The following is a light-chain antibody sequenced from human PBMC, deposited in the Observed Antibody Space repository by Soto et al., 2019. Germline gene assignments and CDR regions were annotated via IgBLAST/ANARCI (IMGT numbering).Light chain of an antibody. V-gene: IGKV3-15*01. J-gene: IGKJ1*01. CDR3: QQYNAWPPT. CDR2: GAS. Sequence: VVTQSPATLSVSPLERCTLSCRTSQSVGSSLAWYQQVPGQAPRLLIYGASSRETGISDRFSGGGSGTEFVLTISDLQSEDFAVYSCQQYNAWPPTFGQGTKVDIK. CDR1: QSVGSS.